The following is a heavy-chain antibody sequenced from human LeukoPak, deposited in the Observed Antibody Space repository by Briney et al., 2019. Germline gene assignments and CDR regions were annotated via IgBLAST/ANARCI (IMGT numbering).Heavy chain of an antibody. CDR2: IYYSGST. CDR1: GGSISSHY. J-gene: IGHJ4*02. V-gene: IGHV4-59*11. CDR3: ARGPPNLWSGYYFDY. Sequence: SETLSLTCTVSGGSISSHYWSWIRQPPGKGLEWIGYIYYSGSTNYNPSLKSRVTISVDTSKNQCSLKLSSVTAADTAVYYCARGPPNLWSGYYFDYWGQGTLVTVSS. D-gene: IGHD3-3*01.